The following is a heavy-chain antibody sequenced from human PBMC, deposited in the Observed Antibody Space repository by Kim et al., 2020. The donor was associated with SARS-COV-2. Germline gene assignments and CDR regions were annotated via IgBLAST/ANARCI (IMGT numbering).Heavy chain of an antibody. CDR3: ARDVSYDILTGLDY. Sequence: GGSLRLSCAASGFTFSSYAMHWVRQAPGKGLEWVAVISYDGSNKYYADSVKGRFTISRDNSKNTLYLQMNSLRAEDTAVYYCARDVSYDILTGLDYWGQGTLVTVSS. CDR1: GFTFSSYA. CDR2: ISYDGSNK. V-gene: IGHV3-30*04. J-gene: IGHJ4*02. D-gene: IGHD3-9*01.